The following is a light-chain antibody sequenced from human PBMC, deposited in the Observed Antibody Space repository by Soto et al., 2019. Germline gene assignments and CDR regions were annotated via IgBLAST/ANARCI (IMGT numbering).Light chain of an antibody. CDR3: QQTNGSPLT. V-gene: IGKV1-39*01. CDR2: SAS. J-gene: IGKJ4*01. CDR1: QTIGNF. Sequence: IQMTQSPSSLSASIGDRVTITCRASQTIGNFLNWYQQKPGKAPKLLIYSASTLQSGVPSRFLGSGSGTDFSLTISSLQPDDFATYYCQQTNGSPLTFGGGTKVEIK.